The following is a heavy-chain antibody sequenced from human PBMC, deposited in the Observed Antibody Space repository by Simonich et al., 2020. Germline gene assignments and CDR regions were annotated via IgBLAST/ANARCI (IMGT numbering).Heavy chain of an antibody. CDR2: ISSISSYI. Sequence: GGGLVKPGGSLRLSGAASGFTFSSYSMNWVRQAPGKGLEWVSSISSISSYIYYADSGKGRFTISRDNAKNSLYLQMNSLRAEDTVVYYCARDTSYYGSGSYYFDYWGQGTLVTVSS. CDR3: ARDTSYYGSGSYYFDY. V-gene: IGHV3-21*01. J-gene: IGHJ4*02. CDR1: GFTFSSYS. D-gene: IGHD3-10*01.